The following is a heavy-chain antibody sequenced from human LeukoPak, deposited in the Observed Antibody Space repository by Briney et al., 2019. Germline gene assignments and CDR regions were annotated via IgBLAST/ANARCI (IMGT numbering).Heavy chain of an antibody. Sequence: SVKFSCKASGYTFTSYDINWVRPATGQGLEWMGWMNPNSGKTAYAQKFQGRVTMTTNTSISTAYMELSSLRCEDTAVYYWARGQGYCDYWGEGTLVSVSS. CDR1: GYTFTSYD. J-gene: IGHJ4*02. CDR3: ARGQGYCDY. CDR2: MNPNSGKT. V-gene: IGHV1-8*01.